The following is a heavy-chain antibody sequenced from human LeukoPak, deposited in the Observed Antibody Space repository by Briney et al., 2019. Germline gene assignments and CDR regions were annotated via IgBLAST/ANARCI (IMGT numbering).Heavy chain of an antibody. CDR1: GGSISSSSYY. Sequence: PSETLSLTCTVSGGSISSSSYYWGWIRQPPGKGLEWIGSIYYSGNTYYNPSLKSRVTISVDTSKNQFSLNLSSVTAADTAVYYCARHCGDYGIVVGGNWFDPWGQGTLVTVSS. D-gene: IGHD3-22*01. J-gene: IGHJ5*02. V-gene: IGHV4-39*01. CDR2: IYYSGNT. CDR3: ARHCGDYGIVVGGNWFDP.